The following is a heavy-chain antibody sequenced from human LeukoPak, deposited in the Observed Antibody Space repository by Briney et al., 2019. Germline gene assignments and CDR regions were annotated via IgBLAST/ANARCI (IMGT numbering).Heavy chain of an antibody. Sequence: GGSLRLSCAASGFTFSGSTMHWVRQASGKGLEWVGRIGSKANNYATAYATSVKGRFTLSRDDSKNTAYLQMNSLKTEDTAVYYCIRGAASGSYYGFDVWGQGATVTVSS. CDR3: IRGAASGSYYGFDV. V-gene: IGHV3-73*01. CDR2: IGSKANNYAT. J-gene: IGHJ6*02. CDR1: GFTFSGST. D-gene: IGHD1-26*01.